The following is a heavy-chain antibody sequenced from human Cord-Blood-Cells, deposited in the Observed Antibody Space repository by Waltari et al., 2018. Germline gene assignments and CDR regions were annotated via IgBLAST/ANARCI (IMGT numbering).Heavy chain of an antibody. CDR3: ARQRSIAAAGDY. J-gene: IGHJ4*02. CDR1: GYSFTSYW. V-gene: IGHV5-51*01. Sequence: EVQLVQSGAELKKPGESRKISCKGSGYSFTSYWIGRVRQMPGKGREWMRIIYPGSSDTRSSTSFQGQVPISADKSISTSYLQWSSLKASDTAMYYCARQRSIAAAGDYWGQGTLFTVSS. D-gene: IGHD6-13*01. CDR2: IYPGSSDT.